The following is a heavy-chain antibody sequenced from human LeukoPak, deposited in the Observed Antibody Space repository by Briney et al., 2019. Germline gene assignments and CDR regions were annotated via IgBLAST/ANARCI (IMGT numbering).Heavy chain of an antibody. CDR3: AGIPVFGVVLHQEPV. Sequence: SVKVSCKASGVTFNDYALNWVRQAPGQGLEWMGVFIPILDTANSTQKFQGRLTITADKSTNTVYMELSSLRFDDTAVYFCAGIPVFGVVLHQEPVWGKGTTVTVSS. J-gene: IGHJ6*03. CDR1: GVTFNDYA. CDR2: FIPILDTA. D-gene: IGHD3-3*01. V-gene: IGHV1-69*10.